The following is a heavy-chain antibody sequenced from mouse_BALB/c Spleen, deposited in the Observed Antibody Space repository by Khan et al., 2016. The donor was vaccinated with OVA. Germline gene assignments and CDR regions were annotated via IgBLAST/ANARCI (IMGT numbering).Heavy chain of an antibody. CDR3: ASHLTGSFAY. V-gene: IGHV5-6*01. CDR2: INSDGSYT. J-gene: IGHJ3*01. Sequence: EVELVESGGDLVKPGGSLKLSCAASGFTFSNFGMSWVRQTPDKRLEWVATINSDGSYTYYPDSVKGRLTISRNNAKNTLYLQMSSLKSEDTAMYYCASHLTGSFAYWGQGTLVTVSA. CDR1: GFTFSNFG.